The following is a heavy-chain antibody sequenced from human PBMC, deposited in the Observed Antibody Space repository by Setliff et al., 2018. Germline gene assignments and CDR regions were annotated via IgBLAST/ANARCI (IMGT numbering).Heavy chain of an antibody. J-gene: IGHJ6*02. Sequence: GGSLRLSCAASGFRFSDLYMSWVRQVPGKGLEWLSKISGDGITIYSDSVRGRFTISRDSAKNSLHLQMTSLSAEDTAVYYCARRLPYVGMDVWGRGTTVTV. V-gene: IGHV3-11*04. CDR2: ISGDGITI. D-gene: IGHD3-16*01. CDR1: GFRFSDLY. CDR3: ARRLPYVGMDV.